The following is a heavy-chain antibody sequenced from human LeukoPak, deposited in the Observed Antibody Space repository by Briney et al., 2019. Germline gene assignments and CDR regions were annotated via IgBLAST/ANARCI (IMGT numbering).Heavy chain of an antibody. CDR2: TYYRSKWYN. Sequence: SQTPSLTCTISGDSVSSNSAAWNWIRQSPSRGLEWLGRTYYRSKWYNDYAVSVKSRITINPDTSKNQFSLQLNSVTPEDTAVYYCARAPWFGELSGSNWFDPWGQGTLVTVSS. CDR3: ARAPWFGELSGSNWFDP. D-gene: IGHD3-10*01. J-gene: IGHJ5*02. CDR1: GDSVSSNSAA. V-gene: IGHV6-1*01.